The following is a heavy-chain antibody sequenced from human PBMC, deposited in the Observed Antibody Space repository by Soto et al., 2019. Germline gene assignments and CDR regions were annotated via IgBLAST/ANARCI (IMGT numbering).Heavy chain of an antibody. V-gene: IGHV4-31*03. CDR3: ARDEEVNYADYGGSDHYYGMDV. CDR1: GGSISSGGYY. J-gene: IGHJ6*02. Sequence: QVPLQESGPGLMKSSQILSLTCTVSGGSISSGGYYWSWIRQHPGKGLEWIGYIYYTGSTYYNPSLKSRVTISVDTSKNQVALKLTSVTAADTAVYYCARDEEVNYADYGGSDHYYGMDVWGQGTTVTVSS. CDR2: IYYTGST. D-gene: IGHD4-17*01.